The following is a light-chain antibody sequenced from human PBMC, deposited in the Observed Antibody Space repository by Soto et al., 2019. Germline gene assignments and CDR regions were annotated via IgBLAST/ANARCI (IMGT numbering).Light chain of an antibody. CDR1: QTVSSNY. V-gene: IGKV3-20*01. J-gene: IGKJ1*01. CDR2: DAS. CDR3: QQYGTSPRT. Sequence: ETVLTQSPDTLSLSPGERATLSCRASQTVSSNYLAWYQQKPGQAPRLLIYDASSRATDIPDRFSGSGSGTDFTLTIDRLEPEDFAVYYCQQYGTSPRTFGPGTKVEIK.